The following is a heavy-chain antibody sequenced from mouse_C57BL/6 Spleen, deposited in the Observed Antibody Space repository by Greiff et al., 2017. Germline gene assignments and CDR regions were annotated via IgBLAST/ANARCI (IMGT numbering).Heavy chain of an antibody. V-gene: IGHV1-80*01. Sequence: QVQLQQSGAELVKPGASVKISCKASGYAFSSYWMNWVQQRPGKALEWIGQIYPGAGDTNYNGKFKGKGPLTADKSSSTAYMQLSSGTSEDSEVYFCARGGYGSNAMDYWGQGTSVTVSS. CDR1: GYAFSSYW. CDR2: IYPGAGDT. CDR3: ARGGYGSNAMDY. J-gene: IGHJ4*01. D-gene: IGHD1-1*01.